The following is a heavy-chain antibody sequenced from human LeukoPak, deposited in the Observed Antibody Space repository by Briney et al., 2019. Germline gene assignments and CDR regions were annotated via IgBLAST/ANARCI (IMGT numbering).Heavy chain of an antibody. D-gene: IGHD3-22*01. Sequence: SETLSLTCTVSGGSISSYYWSWIRQPPGKGLEWIAYISDIGSINYNPSLKSRVTISLDTSKNQFSLKPSSVTAADTAVYYCARHQNYDNSGYYPLHPWGQGTLATVSS. V-gene: IGHV4-59*08. CDR2: ISDIGSI. CDR1: GGSISSYY. J-gene: IGHJ5*02. CDR3: ARHQNYDNSGYYPLHP.